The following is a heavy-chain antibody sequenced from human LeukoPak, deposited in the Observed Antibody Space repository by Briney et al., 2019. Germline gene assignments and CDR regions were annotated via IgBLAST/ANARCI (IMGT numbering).Heavy chain of an antibody. Sequence: SETLSLTCAVYGGSFSGYYWSWIRQPPGKGLEWIGSIYHSGSTYYNPSLKSRVTISVDTSKNQFSLKLSSVTAADTAVYYCARGVRDRQWLRSRGDYMDVWGKGTTVTVSS. D-gene: IGHD5-12*01. J-gene: IGHJ6*03. CDR3: ARGVRDRQWLRSRGDYMDV. CDR2: IYHSGST. CDR1: GGSFSGYY. V-gene: IGHV4-34*01.